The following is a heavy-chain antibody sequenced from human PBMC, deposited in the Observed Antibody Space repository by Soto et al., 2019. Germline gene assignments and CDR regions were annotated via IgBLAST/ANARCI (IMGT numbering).Heavy chain of an antibody. D-gene: IGHD3-16*02. J-gene: IGHJ4*02. CDR1: GYTFTSYA. CDR3: ARDLNIWGSYRFFSFGY. Sequence: ASVKVSCKASGYTFTSYAMHWVRQAPGQRLEWMGWINAGNGNTKYSQKFQGRVTITRDTSASTAYMELSSLRSEDTAVYYCARDLNIWGSYRFFSFGYWGQGTLVTVSS. V-gene: IGHV1-3*01. CDR2: INAGNGNT.